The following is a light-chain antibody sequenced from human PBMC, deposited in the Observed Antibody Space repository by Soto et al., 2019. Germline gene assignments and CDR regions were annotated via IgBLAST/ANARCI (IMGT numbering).Light chain of an antibody. CDR3: QQYNNWPQT. V-gene: IGKV3-15*01. CDR2: DAS. Sequence: ETMMTQSPDTLSVSLGERATLSCRASQSLRSSLAWYQQKPGQAPRLLIYDASTRATGIPARFRGSGSGTDFTLTISGLQSEDFAVYYCQQYNNWPQTFGQRTKVEIK. CDR1: QSLRSS. J-gene: IGKJ1*01.